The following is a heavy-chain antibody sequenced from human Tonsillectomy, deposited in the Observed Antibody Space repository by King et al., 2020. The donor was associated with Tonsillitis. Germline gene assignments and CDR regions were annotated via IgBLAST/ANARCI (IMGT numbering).Heavy chain of an antibody. Sequence: EQLVQSGAEVKKPGESLRISCKGSGYSFTSYWISWVRQMPGKGLEWMGKIDPSDSYSNYSLSFQGHVTFSGDRSISTAYLQWSSLKASDTAMYYCARHFKSGRRYYCDYWGQGTLVTVSS. CDR1: GYSFTSYW. CDR2: IDPSDSYS. V-gene: IGHV5-10-1*03. J-gene: IGHJ4*02. CDR3: ARHFKSGRRYYCDY. D-gene: IGHD3-3*02.